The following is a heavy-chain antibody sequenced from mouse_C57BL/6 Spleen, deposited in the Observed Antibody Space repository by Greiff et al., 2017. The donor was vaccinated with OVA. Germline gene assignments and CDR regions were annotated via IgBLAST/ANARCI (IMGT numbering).Heavy chain of an antibody. V-gene: IGHV14-4*01. CDR2: IDPENGDP. CDR1: GFNIKDDY. D-gene: IGHD1-1*01. Sequence: EVKVEESGAELVRPGASVTLSCTASGFNIKDDYMHWVKQRPEQGLEWIGWIDPENGDPEYASQFQGKATITADTSSNTAYLQLSSLTSEDTAVYYCTAYYYGSPWFAYWGQGTLVTVSA. J-gene: IGHJ3*01. CDR3: TAYYYGSPWFAY.